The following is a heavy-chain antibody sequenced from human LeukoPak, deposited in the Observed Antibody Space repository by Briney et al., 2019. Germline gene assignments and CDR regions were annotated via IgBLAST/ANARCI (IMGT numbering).Heavy chain of an antibody. CDR2: IKSKTDGGTT. J-gene: IGHJ5*02. Sequence: GGSQRLSCVASGFSFTNAWMSWVRPAPGKGREWVGRIKSKTDGGTTDYAAPVKGRFTISRDDSKNTLCLQMNSLKTEDTAVYYCTRYCISSSCYNPPWGQGTLVTVSS. CDR3: TRYCISSSCYNPP. V-gene: IGHV3-15*01. CDR1: GFSFTNAW. D-gene: IGHD2-2*02.